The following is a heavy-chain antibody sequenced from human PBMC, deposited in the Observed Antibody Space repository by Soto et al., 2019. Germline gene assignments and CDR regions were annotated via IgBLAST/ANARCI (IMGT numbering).Heavy chain of an antibody. Sequence: QVQLVQSGAEVKKPGSSVKVSCKASGGTFSSYAISWVRQAPGQGLEWMGGIIPIFGTANYAQKFQGRVTITAEEYTSTAHMELSSLRTEDTALYYCAREPGGGMVTAIRGFYYYGMDVWGQGTTVTVSS. V-gene: IGHV1-69*01. CDR3: AREPGGGMVTAIRGFYYYGMDV. D-gene: IGHD2-21*02. CDR1: GGTFSSYA. CDR2: IIPIFGTA. J-gene: IGHJ6*02.